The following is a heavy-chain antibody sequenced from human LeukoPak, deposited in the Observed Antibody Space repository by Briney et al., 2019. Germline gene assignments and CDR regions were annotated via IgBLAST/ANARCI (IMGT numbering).Heavy chain of an antibody. D-gene: IGHD6-19*01. J-gene: IGHJ4*02. V-gene: IGHV4-34*01. CDR3: ARGRLARSPYFDY. CDR2: INHSGST. CDR1: GGSFSGYY. Sequence: PSETLSLTCAVYGGSFSGYYWSWIRQPPRKGLEWIGEINHSGSTNYNPSLKSRVTISVDTSKNQFSLNLSSVTAADTAVYYCARGRLARSPYFDYWGQGTLVTVSS.